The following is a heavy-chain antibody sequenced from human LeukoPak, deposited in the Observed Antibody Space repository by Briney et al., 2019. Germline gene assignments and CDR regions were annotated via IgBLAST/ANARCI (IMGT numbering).Heavy chain of an antibody. CDR2: IKEDGSET. CDR1: GFTFSNYW. CDR3: ARGSRLGVVGRDAFDI. Sequence: GGSLRLSCAASGFTFSNYWMTWVRQAPGKGLEWVANIKEDGSETYSVDSVKGRFTISRDNTKDSLYLQMNSLRAEDTAVYYCARGSRLGVVGRDAFDIWGQGTMVTVSS. J-gene: IGHJ3*02. D-gene: IGHD3-3*01. V-gene: IGHV3-7*01.